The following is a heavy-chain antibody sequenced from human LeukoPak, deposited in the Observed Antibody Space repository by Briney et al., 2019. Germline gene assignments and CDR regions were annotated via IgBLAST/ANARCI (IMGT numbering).Heavy chain of an antibody. V-gene: IGHV3-23*01. CDR2: ISGSGGST. CDR3: AKGSCGGDCPLPYFHY. D-gene: IGHD2-21*02. CDR1: GFTFSSYG. Sequence: GGSLRLSCAASGFTFSSYGMSWVRQAPGKGLEWVSAISGSGGSTYYADSVKGRFTISRDNSKNTLYLQMNSLRAEDTAVYYCAKGSCGGDCPLPYFHYWGQGTLVTVSS. J-gene: IGHJ4*02.